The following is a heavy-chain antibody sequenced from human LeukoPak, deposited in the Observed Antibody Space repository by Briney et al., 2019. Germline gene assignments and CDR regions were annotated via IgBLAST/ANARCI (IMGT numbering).Heavy chain of an antibody. V-gene: IGHV1-2*02. J-gene: IGHJ4*02. CDR3: ARVASYYDSSGYSD. CDR2: INPNSGGT. Sequence: ASVKVSCKAPGYTFTGYYMHWVRQAPGQGLEWMGWINPNSGGTNYAQKFQGRVTMTRDTSISTAYMELSRLRSDDTAVYYCARVASYYDSSGYSDWGQGTLVTVSS. CDR1: GYTFTGYY. D-gene: IGHD3-22*01.